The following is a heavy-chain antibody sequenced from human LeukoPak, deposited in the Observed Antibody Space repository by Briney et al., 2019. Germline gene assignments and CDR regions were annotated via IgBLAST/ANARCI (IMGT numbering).Heavy chain of an antibody. J-gene: IGHJ4*02. CDR1: GGSISSSSYY. CDR3: ARASSSYLDY. D-gene: IGHD6-13*01. CDR2: IYYSGST. Sequence: SETLSLTCTVSGGSISSSSYYWGWIRQPPGKGLEWIGSIYYSGSTYYNPSLKSRVTISVDTSKNQFSLKLSSVTAADTAVYYCARASSSYLDYWGQGTLVTVSS. V-gene: IGHV4-39*07.